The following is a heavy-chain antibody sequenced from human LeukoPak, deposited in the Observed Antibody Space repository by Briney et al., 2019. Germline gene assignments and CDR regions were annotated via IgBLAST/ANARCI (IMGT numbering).Heavy chain of an antibody. CDR2: ISYDGSNK. D-gene: IGHD6-13*01. CDR1: GFTFNSYA. V-gene: IGHV3-30-3*01. Sequence: QPGRSLKISCAASGFTFNSYAMHWVRQAPGKGLEWVAVISYDGSNKYYADSVKGRFTISRDNSKNTLYLQMNSLRAEDTAVYYCAREGSSSQEGYFDYWGQGTLVTVSS. CDR3: AREGSSSQEGYFDY. J-gene: IGHJ4*02.